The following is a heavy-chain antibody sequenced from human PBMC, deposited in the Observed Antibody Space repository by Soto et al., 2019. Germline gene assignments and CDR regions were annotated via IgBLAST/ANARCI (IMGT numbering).Heavy chain of an antibody. J-gene: IGHJ4*02. Sequence: SVKVSCKAFGYTFNAIYMHRVLQDPGQKVAWLGGIIPISGTANYTQKFQGRVTITADEPTSTAYMELSSLRSEDTAVHYCARALYGYRYGSLDYWGQGTLVTVSS. D-gene: IGHD5-18*01. V-gene: IGHV1-69*13. CDR2: IIPISGTA. CDR3: ARALYGYRYGSLDY. CDR1: GYTFNAIY.